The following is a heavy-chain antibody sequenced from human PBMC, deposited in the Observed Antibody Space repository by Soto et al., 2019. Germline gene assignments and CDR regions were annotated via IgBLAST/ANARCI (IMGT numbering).Heavy chain of an antibody. Sequence: QVQLVQSGAEVKKPGSSVKVSCKASGGTFSSYAISWVRQAPGQGLEWMGGIIPIFGTANYAQKFQGRVTMAADKSTSTACMELSSLRSEDTAVYYCERVSILSARLFDYYGMDVWGQGTTVTVSS. J-gene: IGHJ6*02. CDR3: ERVSILSARLFDYYGMDV. V-gene: IGHV1-69*14. CDR2: IIPIFGTA. CDR1: GGTFSSYA. D-gene: IGHD6-25*01.